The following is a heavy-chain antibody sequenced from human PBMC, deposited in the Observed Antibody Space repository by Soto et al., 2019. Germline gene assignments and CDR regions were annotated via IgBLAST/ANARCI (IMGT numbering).Heavy chain of an antibody. CDR1: GGSVSSGSYY. CDR2: IYYSGST. Sequence: SETLSLTCTVSGGSVSSGSYYWSWIRQPPGKGLEWIGYIYYSGSTNYNPSLKSRVTISVDTSKNQFSLKLSSVTAADTAVYYCAREENVDTAMVPIPLDYYYGMDVWGQGTTVTVSS. V-gene: IGHV4-61*01. CDR3: AREENVDTAMVPIPLDYYYGMDV. J-gene: IGHJ6*02. D-gene: IGHD5-18*01.